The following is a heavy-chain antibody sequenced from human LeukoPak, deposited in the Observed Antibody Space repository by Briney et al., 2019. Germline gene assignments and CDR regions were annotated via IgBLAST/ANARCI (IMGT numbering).Heavy chain of an antibody. V-gene: IGHV3-30*19. CDR2: ISFDESDK. J-gene: IGHJ4*02. Sequence: PGRSLRLSCATSGFTFRSYGMHWVRQAPGKGLEWLAVISFDESDKYYADSVKGRFTISTDISKNTLHLEMNSLRADDTAMYYCARSQLQFCSTTSCYVFDSWNQGTLVTVSS. CDR3: ARSQLQFCSTTSCYVFDS. D-gene: IGHD2-2*01. CDR1: GFTFRSYG.